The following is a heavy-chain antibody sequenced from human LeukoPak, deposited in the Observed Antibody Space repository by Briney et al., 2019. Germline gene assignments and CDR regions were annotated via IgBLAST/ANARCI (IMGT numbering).Heavy chain of an antibody. J-gene: IGHJ6*02. CDR1: GGSFSGYY. CDR3: ARPGPGDGESGYSSGWYRDYYGMDV. V-gene: IGHV4-34*01. CDR2: INHSGST. Sequence: PSETLSLTCAVYGGSFSGYYWSWIRQPPGKGLEWIGEINHSGSTNYNPSLKSRVTISVDTSKNQFSLKLSSVTAADTAVYYCARPGPGDGESGYSSGWYRDYYGMDVWGQGTTVTVSS. D-gene: IGHD6-19*01.